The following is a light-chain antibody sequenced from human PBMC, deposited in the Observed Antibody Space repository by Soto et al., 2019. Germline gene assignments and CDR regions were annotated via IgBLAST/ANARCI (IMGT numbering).Light chain of an antibody. V-gene: IGLV2-14*01. CDR1: SSDIGIYKY. J-gene: IGLJ3*02. CDR3: SSYAGSYTWV. CDR2: EVT. Sequence: QSALTQPASVSGSPGQSIAISCTGSSSDIGIYKYVSWYQQHPGKVPKLIIYEVTNRPSGVSNRFSASKSGNTASLTISGLQAEDEADYYCSSYAGSYTWVFGGGTKLTVL.